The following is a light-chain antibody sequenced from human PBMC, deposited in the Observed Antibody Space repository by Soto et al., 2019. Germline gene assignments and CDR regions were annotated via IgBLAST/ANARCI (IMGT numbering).Light chain of an antibody. Sequence: QSVLIQPPSASGSPGQSVAISCTGTSRDVGGQNYVSWYQQHPGKAPKLIIYAVSNRPSGVPDRFSGSKSGNTASLTISGLRAEDEADYYCCSHAGNNNYVFGTGTKVTVL. CDR1: SRDVGGQNY. V-gene: IGLV2-8*01. J-gene: IGLJ1*01. CDR2: AVS. CDR3: CSHAGNNNYV.